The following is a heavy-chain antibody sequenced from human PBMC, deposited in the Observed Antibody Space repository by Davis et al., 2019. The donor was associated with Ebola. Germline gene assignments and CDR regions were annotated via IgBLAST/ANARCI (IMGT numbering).Heavy chain of an antibody. D-gene: IGHD6-19*01. V-gene: IGHV3-21*01. CDR3: AGGYSSGWYRNWFDP. J-gene: IGHJ5*02. Sequence: PGGSLRLSCAASGFTFSSYSMNWVRQAPGKGLEWVSSISSSSSYIYYADSVKGRFTISRDNAKNSLYLQMNSLRAEDTAVYYCAGGYSSGWYRNWFDPWGQGTLVTVSS. CDR1: GFTFSSYS. CDR2: ISSSSSYI.